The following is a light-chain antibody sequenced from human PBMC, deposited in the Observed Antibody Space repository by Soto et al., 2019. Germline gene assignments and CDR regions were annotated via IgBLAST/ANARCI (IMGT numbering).Light chain of an antibody. J-gene: IGLJ2*01. CDR1: SSDIGGYNF. CDR2: EVN. CDR3: SSDTTSSTLI. Sequence: QSALTQPASVSGSPGQSITISCTGTSSDIGGYNFVSWYQQHPGKAPKLLIHEVNNRPSGVPIRFSASKSGNTASLTISGLQAEDEADYYCSSDTTSSTLIFGGGTQLTVL. V-gene: IGLV2-14*01.